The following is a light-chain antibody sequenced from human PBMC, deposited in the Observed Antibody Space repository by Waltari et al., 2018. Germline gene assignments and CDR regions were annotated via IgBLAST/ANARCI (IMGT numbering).Light chain of an antibody. CDR3: AAWDDSLSGVV. CDR1: SSNIGGNT. V-gene: IGLV1-44*01. CDR2: IDN. Sequence: QSVLTQPPSASGTPGQRVTISCSGRSSNIGGNTLAWYQQVPGVAPKLLILIDNERPSGVPDRFSGSKSGTSASLAISGLQSEDEALYYCAAWDDSLSGVVFGGGTKLTVL. J-gene: IGLJ2*01.